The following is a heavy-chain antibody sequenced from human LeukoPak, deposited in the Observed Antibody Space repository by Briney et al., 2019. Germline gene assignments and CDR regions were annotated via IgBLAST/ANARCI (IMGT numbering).Heavy chain of an antibody. CDR2: VYYCEST. Sequence: SQTLSLTCTVSGGSISSYYYSWIRQPPGQGLGWIGYVYYCESTNYNPSLKSPVTISVDTSKNQCSGNLSLVTGSGTGGYCCARGAVAGTFDFWSQGTLVTVSS. J-gene: IGHJ4*02. CDR3: ARGAVAGTFDF. V-gene: IGHV4-59*01. D-gene: IGHD6-19*01. CDR1: GGSISSYY.